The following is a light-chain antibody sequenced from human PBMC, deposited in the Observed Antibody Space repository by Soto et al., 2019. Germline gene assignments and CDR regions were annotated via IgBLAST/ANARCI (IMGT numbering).Light chain of an antibody. J-gene: IGLJ3*02. CDR1: NSDVVSYGG. CDR2: EGN. Sequence: QSALTQPASVSGSPGQSITIPCTGTNSDVVSYGGVSWYQHHPGKAPKLIIYEGNKRTSGVSNRFSGPKSGNMASLTISGLQAEDEADYYCCSYAYTNNWVFGGGTKLTVL. V-gene: IGLV2-23*01. CDR3: CSYAYTNNWV.